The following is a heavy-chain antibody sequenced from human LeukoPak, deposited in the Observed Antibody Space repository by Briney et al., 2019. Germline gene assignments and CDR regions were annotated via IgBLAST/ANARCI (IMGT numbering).Heavy chain of an antibody. CDR1: GFTVSSNY. V-gene: IGHV3-74*01. CDR2: INSDGSST. CDR3: ARYYGSGSYAVDY. J-gene: IGHJ4*02. Sequence: PGGSLRLSCAASGFTVSSNYMSWVRQAPGKGLVWVSRINSDGSSTSYADSVKGRFTISRDDAKNTLYLQMNSLRAEDTAVYYCARYYGSGSYAVDYWGQGTLVTVSS. D-gene: IGHD3-10*01.